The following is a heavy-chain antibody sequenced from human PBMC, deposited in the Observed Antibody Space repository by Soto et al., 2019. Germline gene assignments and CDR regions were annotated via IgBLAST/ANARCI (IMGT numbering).Heavy chain of an antibody. CDR1: GGSISSSSYY. CDR3: ARLPMTTVTTGRFDY. D-gene: IGHD4-17*01. J-gene: IGHJ4*02. CDR2: IYYSGST. Sequence: QLQLQESGPGLVKPSETLSLTCTVSGGSISSSSYYWGWIRQPPGKGLEWIGSIYYSGSTYYNPSLKSRVTISVDTSKNQFSLKLSSVTAADTAVYYCARLPMTTVTTGRFDYWGQGTLVTVSS. V-gene: IGHV4-39*01.